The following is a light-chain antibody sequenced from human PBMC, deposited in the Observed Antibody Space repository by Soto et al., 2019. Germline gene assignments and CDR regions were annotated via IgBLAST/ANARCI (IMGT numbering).Light chain of an antibody. V-gene: IGLV2-11*01. CDR3: CSYIGNYIYV. J-gene: IGLJ1*01. Sequence: QSVLTQPRSVSGSPGQSVAISCTGTSSNFVGDKHVAWYQKHPGKAPRLVIFDVNKRPSGVPDRFSGSKSGNTASLTISGLPAEDEADYYCCSYIGNYIYVFGTGTKVTVL. CDR2: DVN. CDR1: SSNFVGDKH.